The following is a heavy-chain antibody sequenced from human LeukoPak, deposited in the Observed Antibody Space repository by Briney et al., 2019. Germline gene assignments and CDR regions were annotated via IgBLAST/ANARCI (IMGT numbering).Heavy chain of an antibody. V-gene: IGHV1-2*02. CDR3: ARAKKIVVVLDI. J-gene: IGHJ3*02. CDR1: GYTFTGYY. D-gene: IGHD3-22*01. CDR2: INPNSAGT. Sequence: GASVKVSCKASGYTFTGYYMHWVRQAPGQGLEWMGWINPNSAGTNYAQKFQGRVTMTRDTSIGTAYMELSRLRSDDTAVYYCARAKKIVVVLDIWGQGTMVTVSS.